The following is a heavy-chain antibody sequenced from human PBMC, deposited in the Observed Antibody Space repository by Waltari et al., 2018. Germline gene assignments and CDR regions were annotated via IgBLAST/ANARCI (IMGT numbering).Heavy chain of an antibody. CDR1: GGSIRTGGYY. D-gene: IGHD6-19*01. V-gene: IGHV4-31*03. CDR3: ARVPLTGAGASGFDY. Sequence: QVQLQESGPGLVKPSQTLSLTCSVSGGSIRTGGYYWSWIRQLPGKGLEWIGYVSHSGTTYYNPSLKSRVTISVDTSKNQFSLKLTSMTAADTAVYFCARVPLTGAGASGFDYWGQGTLVTVS. CDR2: VSHSGTT. J-gene: IGHJ4*02.